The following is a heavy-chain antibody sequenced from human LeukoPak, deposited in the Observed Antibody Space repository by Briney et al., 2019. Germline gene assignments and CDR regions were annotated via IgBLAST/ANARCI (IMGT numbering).Heavy chain of an antibody. D-gene: IGHD3-22*01. CDR2: INPSGGST. V-gene: IGHV1-46*01. CDR3: AREYYDSSGYYQGFDY. J-gene: IGHJ4*02. CDR1: GYTFTSYY. Sequence: ASVKVSCKASGYTFTSYYMHWVRQAPGQGLEWMGIINPSGGSTSYAQKFQGRVTMTRDMSTSTVYMELSSLRSEDTAVYYCAREYYDSSGYYQGFDYWGQGTLVTVSS.